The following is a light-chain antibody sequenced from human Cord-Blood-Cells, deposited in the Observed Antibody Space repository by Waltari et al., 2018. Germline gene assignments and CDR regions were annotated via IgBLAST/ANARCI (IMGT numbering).Light chain of an antibody. CDR1: QSVSSN. CDR3: QQYNNWPYT. CDR2: GAS. J-gene: IGKJ2*01. Sequence: ELVMTQSPATLSVSPGESATISCRASQSVSSNLAWYQQKPGQAPRLLLYGASTRATGIPARFSGSGSGTEFTLNISSLQSEDFAVYYCQQYNNWPYTFGQGTKLEIK. V-gene: IGKV3-15*01.